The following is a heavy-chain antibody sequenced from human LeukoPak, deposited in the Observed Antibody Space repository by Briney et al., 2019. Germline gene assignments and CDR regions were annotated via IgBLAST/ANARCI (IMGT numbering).Heavy chain of an antibody. CDR3: AREYSYGPFDY. CDR1: GFTFSSYG. D-gene: IGHD5-18*01. CDR2: IRCDGSNK. V-gene: IGHV3-30*02. J-gene: IGHJ4*02. Sequence: QSGGSLRLSCAASGFTFSSYGMHWVRQAPGKGLEWVAFIRCDGSNKYYADSVKGRFTISRDNSKNTLYLQMNSLRAEDTAVYYCAREYSYGPFDYWGQGTLVTVSS.